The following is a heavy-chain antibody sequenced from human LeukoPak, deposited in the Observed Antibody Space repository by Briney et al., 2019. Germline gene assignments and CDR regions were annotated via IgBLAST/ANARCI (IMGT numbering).Heavy chain of an antibody. CDR1: GFTFSNAW. D-gene: IGHD3-22*01. CDR3: TTVGYYDSSGYHDY. J-gene: IGHJ4*02. V-gene: IGHV3-15*01. Sequence: GGSLRLSCAASGFTFSNAWMSWVGQAPGKGLEWVGRIKSKTDGGTTDYAAPVKGRFTISRDDSKNTLYLQMNSLKTEDTAAYYCTTVGYYDSSGYHDYWGQGTLVTVSS. CDR2: IKSKTDGGTT.